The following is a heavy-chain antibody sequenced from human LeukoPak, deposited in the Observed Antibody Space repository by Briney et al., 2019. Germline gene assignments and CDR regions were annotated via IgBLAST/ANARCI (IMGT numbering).Heavy chain of an antibody. CDR1: GFTFSSYG. J-gene: IGHJ5*02. V-gene: IGHV3-30*02. CDR3: AKGDSSGYYRSWFDP. Sequence: GGSLRRSCAASGFTFSSYGMHWVRQAPGKGLEWVAFIRYDGSNKYYADSVKGRFTISRDNSKNTLYLQMNSLRAEDTAVYYCAKGDSSGYYRSWFDPWGQGTLVTVSS. D-gene: IGHD3-22*01. CDR2: IRYDGSNK.